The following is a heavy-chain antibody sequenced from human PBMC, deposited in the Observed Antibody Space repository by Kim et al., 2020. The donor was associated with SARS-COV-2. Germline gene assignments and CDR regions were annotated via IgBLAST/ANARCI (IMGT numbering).Heavy chain of an antibody. CDR1: GFTFSSYA. Sequence: GGSLRLSCAASGFTFSSYAMHWVRQAPGKGLEWVAVISYDGSNKYYADSVKGRFTISRDNSKNTLYLQMNSLRAEDTAVYYCAREGGRSSWRYFDWSYSGVAFDIWGQGTMVTVSS. D-gene: IGHD3-9*01. CDR3: AREGGRSSWRYFDWSYSGVAFDI. J-gene: IGHJ3*02. CDR2: ISYDGSNK. V-gene: IGHV3-30-3*01.